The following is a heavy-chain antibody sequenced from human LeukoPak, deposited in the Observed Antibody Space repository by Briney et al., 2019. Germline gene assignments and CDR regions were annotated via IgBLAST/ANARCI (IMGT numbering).Heavy chain of an antibody. J-gene: IGHJ3*02. Sequence: ASVKVSCKASGYTFTGYYMHWVRQAPGQGLEWMGWINPNSGGTNYAQKFQGRVTMTRDTSISTAYMEMSRLRSDDTAVYYCARDHSLLWFGETPDAFDIWGQGTMVTVSS. V-gene: IGHV1-2*02. D-gene: IGHD3-10*01. CDR3: ARDHSLLWFGETPDAFDI. CDR1: GYTFTGYY. CDR2: INPNSGGT.